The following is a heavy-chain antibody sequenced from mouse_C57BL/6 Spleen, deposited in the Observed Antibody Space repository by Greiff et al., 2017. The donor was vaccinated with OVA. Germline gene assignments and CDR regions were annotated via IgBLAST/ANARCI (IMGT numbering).Heavy chain of an antibody. CDR1: GYTFTSYW. J-gene: IGHJ2*01. D-gene: IGHD1-1*01. Sequence: QVHVKQPGAELVRPGSSVKLSCKASGYTFTSYWMHWVKQRPIQGLEWIGNIDPSDSETHYNQKFKDKATLTVDKSSSTAYMQLSSLTSEDSAVYYWARYRDHYYGSSSYYFDYWGQGTTLTVSS. V-gene: IGHV1-52*01. CDR2: IDPSDSET. CDR3: ARYRDHYYGSSSYYFDY.